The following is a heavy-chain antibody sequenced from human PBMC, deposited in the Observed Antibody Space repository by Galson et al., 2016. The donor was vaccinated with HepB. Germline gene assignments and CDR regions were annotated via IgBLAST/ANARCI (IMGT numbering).Heavy chain of an antibody. D-gene: IGHD5-12*01. Sequence: SLRLSCAASGFTVRSNYMHWVRQAPGKGLEWVSVIHSGGTTYYADSVMGRFSISRDNSKNTLDLQMNSLRPEDTALYYCAKDREWLRYTSDGIDVWGQGTLVTVSS. CDR1: GFTVRSNY. CDR2: IHSGGTT. CDR3: AKDREWLRYTSDGIDV. J-gene: IGHJ1*01. V-gene: IGHV3-53*05.